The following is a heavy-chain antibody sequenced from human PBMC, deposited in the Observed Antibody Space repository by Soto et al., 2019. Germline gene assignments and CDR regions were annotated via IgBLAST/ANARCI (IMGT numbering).Heavy chain of an antibody. CDR1: GDSISSGDYY. CDR3: ARDFKRYSSPPDPLEY. CDR2: IYYSGNT. D-gene: IGHD6-13*01. J-gene: IGHJ4*02. V-gene: IGHV4-30-4*01. Sequence: SETLSLTCTVSGDSISSGDYYWSWIRQPPGKGLEWIGCIYYSGNTYYNPSLKRRFSISVDTSKNQFSLQLSSVTVADTAVYYCARDFKRYSSPPDPLEYWGLGTLVPVS.